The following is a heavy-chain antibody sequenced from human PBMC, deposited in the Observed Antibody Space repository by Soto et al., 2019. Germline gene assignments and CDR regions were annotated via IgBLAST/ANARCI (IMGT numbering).Heavy chain of an antibody. D-gene: IGHD3-3*01. CDR1: GYSISSGYY. Sequence: TLSLTCAVSGYSISSGYYWGWIRQPPGKGLEWIGSIYHSGSTYYNPSLKSRVTISVDTSKNQFSLKLSSVTAADTAVYYCARDSPLYYDFWSGYYNGHYYYGMDVWGQGTTVTVSS. V-gene: IGHV4-38-2*02. CDR2: IYHSGST. CDR3: ARDSPLYYDFWSGYYNGHYYYGMDV. J-gene: IGHJ6*02.